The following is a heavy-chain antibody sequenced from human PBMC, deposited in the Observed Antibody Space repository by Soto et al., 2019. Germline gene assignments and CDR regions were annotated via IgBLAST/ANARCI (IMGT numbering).Heavy chain of an antibody. CDR3: ASGQQLVRNY. CDR1: GGSISSGGYS. J-gene: IGHJ4*02. CDR2: IYHSGST. Sequence: HLQLQESGSRLVKPSQTLSLTCAVSGGSISSGGYSWSWIRQPPGKGLEWIGYIYHSGSTYYNPALKSRVTISLDRSKNQFSLKLRSVTAADTAVYYCASGQQLVRNYWGQGTLVTDSS. D-gene: IGHD6-13*01. V-gene: IGHV4-30-2*01.